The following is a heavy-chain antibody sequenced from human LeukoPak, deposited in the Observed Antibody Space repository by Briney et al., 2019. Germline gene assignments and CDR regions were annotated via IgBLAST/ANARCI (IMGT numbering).Heavy chain of an antibody. J-gene: IGHJ3*02. CDR2: IFYSGSI. D-gene: IGHD3-10*01. V-gene: IGHV4-28*05. Sequence: SETLSLTCAVSGYSISSSNWWGWIRQPPGKGLEWIGYIFYSGSIYYNPSLKSRVTMSVDTSKNQFSLRLSSVTAVDTAVYYCARKISRGTENAFDIWGQGTMVTVSS. CDR1: GYSISSSNW. CDR3: ARKISRGTENAFDI.